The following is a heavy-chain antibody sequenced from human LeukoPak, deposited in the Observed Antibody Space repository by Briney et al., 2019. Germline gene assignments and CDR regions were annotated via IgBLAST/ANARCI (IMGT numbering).Heavy chain of an antibody. CDR3: AKGDFGGYFER. J-gene: IGHJ4*02. Sequence: GGSLRLSCAASGFTFSSYAMSWVRQAPGKGLEWVSAISGSHGNTYYADSVKGRLTISRDNSKNTLYLQMNSLRAEDTAVYYCAKGDFGGYFERWGQGTLVTVSS. CDR1: GFTFSSYA. D-gene: IGHD3-10*01. CDR2: ISGSHGNT. V-gene: IGHV3-23*01.